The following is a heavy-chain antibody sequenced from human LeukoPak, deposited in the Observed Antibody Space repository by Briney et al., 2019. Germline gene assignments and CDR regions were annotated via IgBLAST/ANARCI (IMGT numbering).Heavy chain of an antibody. CDR1: GGSISSYY. CDR3: ARMQVVYDY. Sequence: PSETLSLTCTVSGGSISSYYWSWIRQPPGKGLEWIGNIHYSGGTNYNPPLKSRVTISVDTSKNQFSLKLSSVTAADTAVDYCARMQVVYDYWGEGSLVTVS. V-gene: IGHV4-59*01. CDR2: IHYSGGT. D-gene: IGHD2-2*01. J-gene: IGHJ4*02.